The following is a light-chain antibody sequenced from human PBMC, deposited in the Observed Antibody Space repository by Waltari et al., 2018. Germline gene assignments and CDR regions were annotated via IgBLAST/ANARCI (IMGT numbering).Light chain of an antibody. CDR3: QQYNSYSPGT. CDR1: QIISSW. J-gene: IGKJ1*01. CDR2: KAS. Sequence: RASQIISSWLAWDHQKPGKAPNLLINKASSVERGVPARFRGRGSQTEYTLTVSSVQPDDVATYFFQQYNSYSPGTFGQGTKVEIK. V-gene: IGKV1-5*03.